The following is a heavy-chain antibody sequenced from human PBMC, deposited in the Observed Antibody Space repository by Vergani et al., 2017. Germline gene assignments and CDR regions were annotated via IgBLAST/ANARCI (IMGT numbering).Heavy chain of an antibody. V-gene: IGHV3-20*04. CDR3: ARERNAYYDFWSGYYTQYYFDY. D-gene: IGHD3-3*01. J-gene: IGHJ4*02. CDR1: GFTFDDYG. Sequence: EVQLVESGGGVVRPGGSLRLSCAASGFTFDDYGMSWVRQAPGKGLEWVSGINWNGGSTGYADSVKGRFTISRDNVKNSLYLQMNSLRAEDTALYYCARERNAYYDFWSGYYTQYYFDYWGQGTLVTVSS. CDR2: INWNGGST.